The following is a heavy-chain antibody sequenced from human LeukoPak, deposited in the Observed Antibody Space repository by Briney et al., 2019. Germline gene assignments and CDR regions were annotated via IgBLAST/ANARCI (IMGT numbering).Heavy chain of an antibody. CDR2: MYYSGST. Sequence: SETLSLTCTVSGGSISSYYWSWIRQPSGKGLEWIGYMYYSGSTNYNPSLKSRVTISVDTPKKQFSLELKSVTAADTAVYYCARGTLQQWLETYYFDYWGQGTLVTVSS. CDR3: ARGTLQQWLETYYFDY. CDR1: GGSISSYY. D-gene: IGHD6-19*01. J-gene: IGHJ4*02. V-gene: IGHV4-59*01.